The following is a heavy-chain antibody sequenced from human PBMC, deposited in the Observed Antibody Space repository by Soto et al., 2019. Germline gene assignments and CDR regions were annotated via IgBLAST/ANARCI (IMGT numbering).Heavy chain of an antibody. J-gene: IGHJ4*02. CDR3: ARDIRGYSRAFDY. V-gene: IGHV4-61*01. Sequence: PSETLSLTCTVSGDSVSSDNYYLTWIRQPPGKGLEWIGYIYSSGSTNYNPSLKSRVTISLDTSSNQFSLKLTSVTAADTAVYYCARDIRGYSRAFDYWGQGTLVTVSS. CDR2: IYSSGST. D-gene: IGHD5-18*01. CDR1: GDSVSSDNYY.